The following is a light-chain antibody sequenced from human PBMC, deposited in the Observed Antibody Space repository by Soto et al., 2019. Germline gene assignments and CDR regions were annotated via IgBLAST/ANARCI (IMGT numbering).Light chain of an antibody. V-gene: IGKV1-13*02. CDR2: DVS. Sequence: AIQLTQSPSSLSASVGDRVTITCRASQGISSALAWYQQKPGKSPNLLIYDVSSLESGVPSRFSGSGSGTDFTLTISSLQPEDFATYYCQQFNTYSALTFGGGTKVDI. CDR1: QGISSA. J-gene: IGKJ4*01. CDR3: QQFNTYSALT.